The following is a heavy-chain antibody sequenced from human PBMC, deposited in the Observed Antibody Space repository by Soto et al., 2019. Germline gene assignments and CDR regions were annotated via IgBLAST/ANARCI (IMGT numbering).Heavy chain of an antibody. J-gene: IGHJ4*02. CDR3: AKNYLCDN. CDR2: ISVDGSS. D-gene: IGHD3-10*01. CDR1: GFTFSSYA. V-gene: IGHV3-23*01. Sequence: EVQLLESGGGLIQPGGSVRLSCAASGFTFSSYAMTWVRQAPGKGLEWVSSISVDGSSYYADSVKGRFTISRDNSKNTLYLHMSSPRAEDTAVYYCAKNYLCDNWGQGTLVTVSS.